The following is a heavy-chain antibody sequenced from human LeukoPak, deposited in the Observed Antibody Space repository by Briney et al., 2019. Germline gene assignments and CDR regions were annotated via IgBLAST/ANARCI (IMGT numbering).Heavy chain of an antibody. CDR3: ARDRGGATYDY. J-gene: IGHJ4*02. CDR1: GFTFSSYS. D-gene: IGHD1-26*01. V-gene: IGHV3-30*03. Sequence: PGGSLRLSCAASGFTFSSYSMNWVRQAPGKGLEWVAVIPYDGSNKYYADSVKGRSTISRDNSKNTLYLQMNSLRAEDTAVYYCARDRGGATYDYWGQGTLVTVSS. CDR2: IPYDGSNK.